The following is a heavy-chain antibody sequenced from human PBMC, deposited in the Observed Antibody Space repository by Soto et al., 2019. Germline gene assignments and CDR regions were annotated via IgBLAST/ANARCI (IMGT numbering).Heavy chain of an antibody. CDR2: IVVGSGNT. CDR1: GFTFTSSA. J-gene: IGHJ4*02. Sequence: SEKVSCKASGFTFTSSAVQWVRQARGQRLEWIGWIVVGSGNTNYAQKFQERVTITGDMSTSTAYMELSSLRSEDTAVYYCAALLAAAGTDYFDYWGQGTLVTVSS. D-gene: IGHD6-13*01. V-gene: IGHV1-58*01. CDR3: AALLAAAGTDYFDY.